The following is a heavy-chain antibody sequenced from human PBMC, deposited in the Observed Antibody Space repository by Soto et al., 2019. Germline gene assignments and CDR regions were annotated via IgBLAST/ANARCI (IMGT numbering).Heavy chain of an antibody. CDR2: ISPSGDSP. J-gene: IGHJ4*02. V-gene: IGHV3-23*01. Sequence: PRLCXRLSGSFGVWRCIRYCVSLFRQAPGKGLEWVSRISPSGDSPAYADFVEGRLTVSRENSKKTLYLLMNSLRDEETDVYYCNARPPFSLSRVNKKLESWGQGTPVKVYS. CDR3: NARPPFSLSRVNKKLES. D-gene: IGHD3-3*02. CDR1: VWRCIRYC.